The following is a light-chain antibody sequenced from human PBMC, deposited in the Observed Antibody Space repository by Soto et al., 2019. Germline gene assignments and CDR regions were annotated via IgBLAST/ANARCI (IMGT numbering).Light chain of an antibody. CDR1: ENIKNC. V-gene: IGKV1-5*01. CDR3: QQYDVHPKT. Sequence: DVQMTQSPSTLAASVGDRVTITCRASENIKNCLAWYQQTPGKAPKVLIYAASRLETGVPSRFSGSGYGTDFTLTITSLQTDDFGTYHCQQYDVHPKTFGQGTKVDIK. CDR2: AAS. J-gene: IGKJ1*01.